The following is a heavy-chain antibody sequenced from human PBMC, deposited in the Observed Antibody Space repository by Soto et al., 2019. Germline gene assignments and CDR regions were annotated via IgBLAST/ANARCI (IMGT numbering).Heavy chain of an antibody. V-gene: IGHV1-8*01. CDR1: GYTFTTYD. D-gene: IGHD4-17*01. Sequence: ASVKVSCKASGYTFTTYDLNWVRQAAGQGLEWLGWMSPNSDNTGYAQKFQGRVTMTRNTSISTAYMELSSLTSEDTAVYYCARDYGGNSGWFDSWGQGTLVTVSS. J-gene: IGHJ5*01. CDR2: MSPNSDNT. CDR3: ARDYGGNSGWFDS.